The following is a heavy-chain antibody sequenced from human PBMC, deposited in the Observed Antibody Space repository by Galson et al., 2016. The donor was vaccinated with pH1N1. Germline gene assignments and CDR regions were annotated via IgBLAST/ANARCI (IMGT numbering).Heavy chain of an antibody. CDR1: GFTFIAFE. V-gene: IGHV3-48*03. CDR2: ISTSGSGI. J-gene: IGHJ6*03. Sequence: SLRLSCAASGFTFIAFEMNWVRQAPGKGLEWVSFISTSGSGIQYADSVKGRFTVSRDNAKNSVYLQMNRLRVEDTAVYYCVRVRLDRLSSWPPFSHFYYMDVWGRGTTVSVSS. D-gene: IGHD2-2*01. CDR3: VRVRLDRLSSWPPFSHFYYMDV.